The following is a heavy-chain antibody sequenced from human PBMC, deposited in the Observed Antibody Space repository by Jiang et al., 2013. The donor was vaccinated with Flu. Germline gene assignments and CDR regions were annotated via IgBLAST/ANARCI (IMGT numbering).Heavy chain of an antibody. J-gene: IGHJ4*02. V-gene: IGHV1-2*04. Sequence: QLVESGAEVKKPGASVKVSCKASGYTFTGYYMHWVRQAPGQGLEWMGWINPNSGGTNYAQKFQGWVTMTRDTSISTAYMELSRLRSDDTAVYYCARDQSLTGETYYFDYWGQGTLVTVSS. CDR3: ARDQSLTGETYYFDY. D-gene: IGHD7-27*01. CDR1: GYTFTGYY. CDR2: INPNSGGT.